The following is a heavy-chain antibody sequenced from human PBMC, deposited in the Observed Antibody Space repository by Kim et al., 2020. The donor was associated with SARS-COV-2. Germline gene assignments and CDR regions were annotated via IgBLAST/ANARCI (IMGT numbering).Heavy chain of an antibody. J-gene: IGHJ3*02. V-gene: IGHV3-21*01. D-gene: IGHD3-22*01. CDR3: ARERGVWYYYDSSGYYDDAFDI. CDR2: ISSSSSYI. Sequence: GGSLRLSCAASGFTFSSYSMNWVRQAPGKGLEWVSSISSSSSYIYYADSVKGRFTISRDNAKNSLYLQMNSLRAEDTAVYCCARERGVWYYYDSSGYYDDAFDIWGQGTMVTVSS. CDR1: GFTFSSYS.